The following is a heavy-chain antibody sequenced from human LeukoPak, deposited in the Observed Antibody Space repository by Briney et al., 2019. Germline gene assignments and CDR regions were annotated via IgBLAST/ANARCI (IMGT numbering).Heavy chain of an antibody. CDR3: AGGSSTDSYYSDY. D-gene: IGHD2-2*01. V-gene: IGHV3-21*01. J-gene: IGHJ4*02. CDR2: ISSSSHFI. Sequence: GGSLRLSCAGSGFTFRYCSMNWVRQAPGRGLEWISSISSSSHFIYYADSVKGRFTISRDNAQNSVYLQMNGLRAEDTAVYFCAGGSSTDSYYSDYWGQGTLVTVSS. CDR1: GFTFRYCS.